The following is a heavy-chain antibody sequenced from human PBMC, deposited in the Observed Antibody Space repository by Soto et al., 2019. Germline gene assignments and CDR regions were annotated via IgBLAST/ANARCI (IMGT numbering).Heavy chain of an antibody. J-gene: IGHJ6*03. D-gene: IGHD2-15*01. CDR1: GFTVSSNY. Sequence: VQLVESGGGLVQPGGSLRLSCAASGFTVSSNYMSWVRQAPGKGLEWVSVIYSGGSTYYADSVKGRFTISRHNSKNTLYLQMNSLRAEDTAVYYCARGVVVAATVGGYYYYYMDVWGKGTTVTVSS. CDR3: ARGVVVAATVGGYYYYYMDV. V-gene: IGHV3-53*04. CDR2: IYSGGST.